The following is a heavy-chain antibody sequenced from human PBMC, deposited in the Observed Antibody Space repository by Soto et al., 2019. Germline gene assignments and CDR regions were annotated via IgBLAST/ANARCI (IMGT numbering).Heavy chain of an antibody. D-gene: IGHD2-15*01. Sequence: QITLKESGPTLLKPTQTLTLTCTCSGFSLTDTVGVGWIRQPPGKALEWLTIIWWDDEERYSPSLKDRLTITKDTAKNQVTLLMTNMDPVDTATYYCVHGVRRDSCRGGNCYHFYHWGQGAMVTVSA. V-gene: IGHV2-5*02. CDR1: GFSLTDTVG. CDR3: VHGVRRDSCRGGNCYHFYH. CDR2: IWWDDEE. J-gene: IGHJ4*02.